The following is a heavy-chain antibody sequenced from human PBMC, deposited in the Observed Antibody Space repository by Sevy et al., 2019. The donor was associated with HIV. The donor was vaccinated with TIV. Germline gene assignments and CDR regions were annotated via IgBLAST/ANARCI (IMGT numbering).Heavy chain of an antibody. J-gene: IGHJ4*02. CDR3: AKGSSVKDY. Sequence: RHGESLKISCAASGFTFSSYWMSWVRQAPGKGLEWVANIKQDGSEKYYVDSVKGRFTISRDNAKNSLYLQMNSLRAEDTAVYYCAKGSSVKDYWGQGTLVTVSS. CDR2: IKQDGSEK. CDR1: GFTFSSYW. D-gene: IGHD6-13*01. V-gene: IGHV3-7*01.